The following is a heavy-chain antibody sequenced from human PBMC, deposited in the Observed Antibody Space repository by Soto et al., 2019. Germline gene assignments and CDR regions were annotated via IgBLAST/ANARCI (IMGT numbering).Heavy chain of an antibody. V-gene: IGHV1-2*04. D-gene: IGHD2-15*01. CDR3: AREGRGTRWYFF. J-gene: IGHJ4*02. CDR2: INPKTGDT. Sequence: QVQLVQSGAAVKKPGASVKVSCEASGYTFSAYFIHWVRQAPGQGLEWMGYINPKTGDTTYAQKFKGSVSMTGDPSISTAYLELTSLTSDDTAVYFCAREGRGTRWYFFWGQGTLVTVSS. CDR1: GYTFSAYF.